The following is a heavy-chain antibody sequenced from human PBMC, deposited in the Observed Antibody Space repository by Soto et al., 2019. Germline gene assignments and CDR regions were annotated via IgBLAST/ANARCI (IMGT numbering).Heavy chain of an antibody. D-gene: IGHD3-22*01. CDR1: GFTFSSYS. V-gene: IGHV3-21*01. CDR3: AKDMSYYDSSGYYSGYYYYGVDV. CDR2: ISSSSSYI. J-gene: IGHJ6*02. Sequence: PGGSLRLSYAASGFTFSSYSMNWVRQAPGKGLEWVSSISSSSSYIYYADSVKGRFTISRDNAKNSLYLQMNSLRAEDTAVYYCAKDMSYYDSSGYYSGYYYYGVDVWGQGTTVTVSS.